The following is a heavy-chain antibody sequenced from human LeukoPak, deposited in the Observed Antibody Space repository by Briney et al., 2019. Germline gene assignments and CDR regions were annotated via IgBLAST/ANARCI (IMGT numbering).Heavy chain of an antibody. CDR1: GFTFSSYG. Sequence: GGSLRLPCAASGFTFSSYGMHWVRQAPGKGLEWVAVIWYDGSNKYYADSVKGRFTISRDNSKNTLYLQMNSLRAEDTAVYYCAGDRDTFDYRGPDYWGQGTLVTVSS. D-gene: IGHD4-11*01. CDR2: IWYDGSNK. CDR3: AGDRDTFDYRGPDY. V-gene: IGHV3-33*01. J-gene: IGHJ4*02.